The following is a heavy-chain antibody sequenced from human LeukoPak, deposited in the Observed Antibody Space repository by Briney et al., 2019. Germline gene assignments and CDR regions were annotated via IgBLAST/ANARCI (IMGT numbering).Heavy chain of an antibody. CDR1: GFTFSSYA. V-gene: IGHV3-9*01. D-gene: IGHD1-26*01. CDR2: ISCNSGNI. J-gene: IGHJ4*02. Sequence: GRSLRLSCASSGFTFSSYAMSWVRQAPRKGLEWVAGISCNSGNIYYVEPVKGRFTISRDNAQTSMYLQMNSLRPEDTALYYCAKGSGRYWTFFDFWGQGTLVAVSS. CDR3: AKGSGRYWTFFDF.